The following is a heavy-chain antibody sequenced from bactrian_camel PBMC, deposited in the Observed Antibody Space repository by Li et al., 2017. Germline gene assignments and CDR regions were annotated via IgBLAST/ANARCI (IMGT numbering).Heavy chain of an antibody. V-gene: IGHV3S53*01. D-gene: IGHD7*01. CDR1: GPDLNFAC. J-gene: IGHJ4*01. Sequence: HVQLVESGGGSVQAGGALRLSCTASGPDLNFACMGWFRQAPAKEREVVAVIARIGTTAYADSVKGRFTISKDNVKNTLYLQMNSLKPEDTAMYYCAADFYNLQLARSYNYWGQGTQVTVS. CDR3: AADFYNLQLARSYNY. CDR2: IARIGTT.